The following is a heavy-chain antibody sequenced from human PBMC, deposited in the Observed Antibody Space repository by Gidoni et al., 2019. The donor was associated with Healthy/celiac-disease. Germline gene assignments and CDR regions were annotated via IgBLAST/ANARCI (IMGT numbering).Heavy chain of an antibody. CDR1: GGTFSSYA. D-gene: IGHD1-26*01. CDR2: IIPIFGTA. J-gene: IGHJ6*02. CDR3: ASRTGVGATRSASYYYYYGMDV. V-gene: IGHV1-69*01. Sequence: VQLVQSGAEVKKPGSSVKVSCNASGGTFSSYAISWVRQAPGQGLEWMGGIIPIFGTANYAQKFQGRVTITADESTSTAYMELSSLRSEDTAVYYCASRTGVGATRSASYYYYYGMDVWGQGTTVTVS.